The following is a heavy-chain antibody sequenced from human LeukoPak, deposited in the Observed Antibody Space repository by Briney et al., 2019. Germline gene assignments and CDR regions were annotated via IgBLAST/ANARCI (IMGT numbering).Heavy chain of an antibody. CDR3: ARQLGYCSGGSCYTEEFDY. V-gene: IGHV4-59*05. J-gene: IGHJ4*02. Sequence: SETLSLTCTVSGGSISSYYWSWIRQPPGKGLEWIGSIYYSGSTYYNPSLKSRVTISVDTSKKQFSLNLSSVTAADTAVYYCARQLGYCSGGSCYTEEFDYWGQGTLVTFSS. D-gene: IGHD2-15*01. CDR1: GGSISSYY. CDR2: IYYSGST.